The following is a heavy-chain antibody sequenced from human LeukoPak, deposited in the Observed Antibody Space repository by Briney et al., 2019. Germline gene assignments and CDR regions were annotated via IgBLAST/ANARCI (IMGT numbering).Heavy chain of an antibody. D-gene: IGHD2-15*01. CDR3: ARRPTYCSGGSCHHFGFDY. Sequence: GGSLKISCKGSGYSFTSYWIGWVRQMPGKGLEWMGIIYPGDSDTRYSPSFQGQVTISADKSISTAYLQWSSLKASDTAMYYCARRPTYCSGGSCHHFGFDYWGQGTLVTVSS. CDR1: GYSFTSYW. CDR2: IYPGDSDT. J-gene: IGHJ4*02. V-gene: IGHV5-51*01.